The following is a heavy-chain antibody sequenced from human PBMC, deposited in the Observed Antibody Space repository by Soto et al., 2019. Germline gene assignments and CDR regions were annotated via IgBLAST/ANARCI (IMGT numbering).Heavy chain of an antibody. J-gene: IGHJ3*02. D-gene: IGHD6-13*01. Sequence: KESGPTLVKPTQTLTLTCTFSGFSLSTSGVGVGWIRQPPGKALEWLALIYWDDDKRYSPSLKSRLTITKDTSKNQVVLTMTNMDPVDTATYYCARPGYSSSWYTVENAFDIWGQGTMVTVSS. CDR3: ARPGYSSSWYTVENAFDI. CDR1: GFSLSTSGVG. V-gene: IGHV2-5*02. CDR2: IYWDDDK.